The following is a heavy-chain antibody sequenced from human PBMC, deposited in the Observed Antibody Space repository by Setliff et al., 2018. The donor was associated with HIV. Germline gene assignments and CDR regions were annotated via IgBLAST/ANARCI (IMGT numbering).Heavy chain of an antibody. Sequence: SETLSLTCTVSGGPVSSSDCYWGWIRQPPGKGLEWIGSIYYSGSTYFTPSLKSRVTLSVDTSRNHFSLKLSSVTAADTAVYYCARHGLAGATVDYWGQGTLVTVSS. V-gene: IGHV4-39*01. D-gene: IGHD1-26*01. CDR2: IYYSGST. CDR1: GGPVSSSDCY. CDR3: ARHGLAGATVDY. J-gene: IGHJ4*02.